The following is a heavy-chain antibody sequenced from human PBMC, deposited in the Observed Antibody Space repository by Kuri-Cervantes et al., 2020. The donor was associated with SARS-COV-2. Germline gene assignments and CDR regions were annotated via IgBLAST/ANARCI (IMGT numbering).Heavy chain of an antibody. Sequence: ESLKISCTVSGGSISSYYWSWIRQPPGKGLEWIGYIYYSGSTNYNPSLKSRVTISVDTSKNQFSLKLSSVTAADTAVYYCARGGLEWLLFWFDPWGQGTLVTVSS. J-gene: IGHJ5*02. CDR2: IYYSGST. D-gene: IGHD3-3*01. V-gene: IGHV4-59*01. CDR3: ARGGLEWLLFWFDP. CDR1: GGSISSYY.